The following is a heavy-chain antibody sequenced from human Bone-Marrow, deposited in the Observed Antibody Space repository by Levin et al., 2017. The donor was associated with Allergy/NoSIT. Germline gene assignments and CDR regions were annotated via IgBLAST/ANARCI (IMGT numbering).Heavy chain of an antibody. J-gene: IGHJ2*01. V-gene: IGHV3-13*05. D-gene: IGHD3-16*01. CDR2: VGIGGDP. CDR3: ARGGSNYGPSWYCDI. Sequence: LSLTCAVSGFTFNNYAMHWVRQATGKGLEWVSGVGIGGDPYYADSVKGRFTISRDNVKNSLFLQMDSLRAGDTAVYYCARGGSNYGPSWYCDIWGRGPLV. CDR1: GFTFNNYA.